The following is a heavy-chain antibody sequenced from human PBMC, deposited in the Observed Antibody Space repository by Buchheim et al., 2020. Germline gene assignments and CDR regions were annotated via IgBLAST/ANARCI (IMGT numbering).Heavy chain of an antibody. J-gene: IGHJ6*02. Sequence: VKKPGASVKVSCKASGYTFTGYYMHWVRQAPGQGLEWMGWINPNSGGTNYAQKFQGRVTMTRDTSISTAYMELSRLRSDDTAVYYCARGYCSGGSCYPYYYYGMDVWGQGTT. D-gene: IGHD2-15*01. CDR3: ARGYCSGGSCYPYYYYGMDV. V-gene: IGHV1-2*02. CDR1: GYTFTGYY. CDR2: INPNSGGT.